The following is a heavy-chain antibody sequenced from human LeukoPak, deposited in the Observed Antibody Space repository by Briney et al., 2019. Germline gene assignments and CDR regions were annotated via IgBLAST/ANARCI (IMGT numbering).Heavy chain of an antibody. Sequence: GGSLRLSCAASGFTFSSYSMNWVRQAPGKGLEWVSSTSSSSSYIYYADSVKGRFTISRDNAKNSLYLQMNSLRAEDTAVYYCARDPFNYDFWSGYYYYYYYMDVWGKGTTVTVSS. J-gene: IGHJ6*03. D-gene: IGHD3-3*01. CDR1: GFTFSSYS. CDR3: ARDPFNYDFWSGYYYYYYYMDV. V-gene: IGHV3-21*01. CDR2: TSSSSSYI.